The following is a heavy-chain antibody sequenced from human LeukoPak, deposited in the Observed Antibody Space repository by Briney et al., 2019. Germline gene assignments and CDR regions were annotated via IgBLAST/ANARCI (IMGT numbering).Heavy chain of an antibody. CDR1: GFTFSNYW. D-gene: IGHD1-1*01. CDR3: AREENWTFDY. V-gene: IGHV3-7*04. CDR2: INGDGSHK. Sequence: GGSLRLSCASSGFTFSNYWMHWVRQAPGKGLEWVANINGDGSHKNYVDSVKGRFTISKDNAKESLYLQMNSLRVEDTAVYYCAREENWTFDYRGQGTLVTVSS. J-gene: IGHJ4*02.